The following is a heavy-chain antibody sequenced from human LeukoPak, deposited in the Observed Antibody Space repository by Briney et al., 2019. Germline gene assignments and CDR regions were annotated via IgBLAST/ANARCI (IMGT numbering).Heavy chain of an antibody. CDR2: ISAYNGNT. D-gene: IGHD2-2*02. J-gene: IGHJ5*02. CDR1: GYTFTGYY. CDR3: ARGPRRGHIVVVPAAILFDP. V-gene: IGHV1-18*04. Sequence: ASVKVSCKASGYTFTGYYMHWVRQAPGQGLEWMGWISAYNGNTNYAQKLQGRVTMTTDTSTSTAYMELRSLRSDDTAVYYCARGPRRGHIVVVPAAILFDPWGQGTLVTVSS.